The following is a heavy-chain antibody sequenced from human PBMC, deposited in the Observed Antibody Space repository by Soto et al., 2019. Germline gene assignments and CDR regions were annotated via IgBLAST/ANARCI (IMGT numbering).Heavy chain of an antibody. CDR1: GGSISSSNYY. CDR3: ASLPPRGAVFDY. V-gene: IGHV4-39*01. J-gene: IGHJ4*02. Sequence: PSETLSLTCTVSGGSISSSNYYWGWIRQPPGKGLEWIGSIYYSGSTYYNPSLKSRVTISVDTSKNQFSLKLSSVTAADTAVYYCASLPPRGAVFDYWGQGTLVTVSS. CDR2: IYYSGST. D-gene: IGHD3-16*01.